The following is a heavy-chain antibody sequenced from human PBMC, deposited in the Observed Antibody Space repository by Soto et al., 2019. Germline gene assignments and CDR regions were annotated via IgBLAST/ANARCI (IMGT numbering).Heavy chain of an antibody. V-gene: IGHV3-30*03. D-gene: IGHD6-13*01. CDR3: ATNLPPIAAAGTVFDY. CDR1: GFTFSSYG. J-gene: IGHJ4*02. CDR2: ISYDGSNK. Sequence: QVQLMESGGGVVQPGRSLRLSCAASGFTFSSYGMHWVRQAPGKGLEWVAVISYDGSNKYYADSVKGRFTISRDNSKNTLYLQMNSLRAEDTAVYYCATNLPPIAAAGTVFDYWGQGTLVTVSS.